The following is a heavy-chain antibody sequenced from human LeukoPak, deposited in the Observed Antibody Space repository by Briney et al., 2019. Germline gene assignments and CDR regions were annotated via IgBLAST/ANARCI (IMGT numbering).Heavy chain of an antibody. CDR1: GGSISSYY. J-gene: IGHJ4*02. Sequence: PSETLSLTCTVSGGSISSYYWSWIRQPPGKGLEWIGYIYYNGSTNYNPSLKSRVTISVDTSKNQFSLKLSSVTAADTAVYYCARETPLEGYYYDSSGYSGFDYWGQGTLVTVSS. CDR2: IYYNGST. V-gene: IGHV4-59*01. D-gene: IGHD3-22*01. CDR3: ARETPLEGYYYDSSGYSGFDY.